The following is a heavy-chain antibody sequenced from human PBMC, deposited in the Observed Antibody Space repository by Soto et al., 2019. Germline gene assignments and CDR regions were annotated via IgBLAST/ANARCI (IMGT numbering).Heavy chain of an antibody. J-gene: IGHJ4*02. D-gene: IGHD2-15*01. CDR3: ARVAGYCSGGSCYGSYFDY. Sequence: GGSLRLSCAASGFNVSSNYMSWVRQAPGKGLEWVSVIYSGGSTYYADSVKGRFTISRDNSKNTLYLQMNSLRAEDTAVYYCARVAGYCSGGSCYGSYFDYWGQGTLVTVSS. V-gene: IGHV3-53*01. CDR1: GFNVSSNY. CDR2: IYSGGST.